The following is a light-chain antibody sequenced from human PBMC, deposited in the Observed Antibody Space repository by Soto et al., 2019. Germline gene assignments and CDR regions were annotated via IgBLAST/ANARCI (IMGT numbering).Light chain of an antibody. J-gene: IGKJ4*01. Sequence: EIALTQSPGTLSLSPGERATLSCRASQSVSSNLAWYQQKPGQAPRLLIYGASTRATGIPARFSGSGSGTEFTLTISSLQSEDFAVYYCQQYNNWLTFGGGTKVDIK. CDR3: QQYNNWLT. CDR2: GAS. CDR1: QSVSSN. V-gene: IGKV3-15*01.